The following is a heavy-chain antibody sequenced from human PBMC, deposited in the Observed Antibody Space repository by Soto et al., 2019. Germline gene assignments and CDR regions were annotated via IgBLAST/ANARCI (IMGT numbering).Heavy chain of an antibody. Sequence: SVKVSCKASGGTFSSYAISWVRQAPGQGLEWMGGIIPIFGTANYAQKFQGRVTITADASTSTAYMELSSLRSEDTAVYYCARDGIVRFLEWSPSYYYYYMDVWGKGTTVTVSS. CDR3: ARDGIVRFLEWSPSYYYYYMDV. D-gene: IGHD3-3*01. CDR1: GGTFSSYA. CDR2: IIPIFGTA. V-gene: IGHV1-69*13. J-gene: IGHJ6*03.